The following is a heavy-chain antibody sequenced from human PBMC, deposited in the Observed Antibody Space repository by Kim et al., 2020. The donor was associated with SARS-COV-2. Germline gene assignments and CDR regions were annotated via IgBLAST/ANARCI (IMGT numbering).Heavy chain of an antibody. J-gene: IGHJ4*02. D-gene: IGHD6-6*01. V-gene: IGHV3-7*01. Sequence: YVDSVKGRFTISRDNAKNSLYLQMNSLRAEDTAVYYCARDGEYSSSSHGYWGQGTLVTVSS. CDR3: ARDGEYSSSSHGY.